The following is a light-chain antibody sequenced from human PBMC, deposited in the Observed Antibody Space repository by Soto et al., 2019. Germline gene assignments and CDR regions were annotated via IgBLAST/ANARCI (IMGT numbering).Light chain of an antibody. Sequence: IQMTQSPSSLSASVGNEVTITCRASQTTMTYFNWYQQKPGRAPKLLIYGASDLQSGVPSRFSGSGAGTDFTLTISSLQSEDFATYYCQQTYNTPPWTFGQGTKVDIK. CDR3: QQTYNTPPWT. V-gene: IGKV1-39*01. CDR1: QTTMTY. J-gene: IGKJ1*01. CDR2: GAS.